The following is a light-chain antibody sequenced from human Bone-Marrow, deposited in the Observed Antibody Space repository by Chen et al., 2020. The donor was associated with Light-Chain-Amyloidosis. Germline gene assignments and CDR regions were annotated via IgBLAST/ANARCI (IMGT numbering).Light chain of an antibody. J-gene: IGKJ4*01. CDR3: QQYGTSPLT. Sequence: EIVLTQSPGTVYLSPGEGANLSCRASQTISSNYLTWYQQKFGQAPRLLIYGSSSRATGIPDRFTGSGSGTDFTLTINRLEPEDFAMYYCQQYGTSPLTFGGGTKVEIK. V-gene: IGKV3-20*01. CDR1: QTISSNY. CDR2: GSS.